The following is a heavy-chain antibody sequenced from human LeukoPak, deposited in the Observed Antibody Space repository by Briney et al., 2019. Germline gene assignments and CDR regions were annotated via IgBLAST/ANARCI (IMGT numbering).Heavy chain of an antibody. CDR2: IYHSGST. CDR1: GYSISSGYY. Sequence: RPSETLSLTCTVSGYSISSGYYWGWIRQPPGKGLEGIGSIYHSGSTYYNPSLKSRVTISVDTSKNQFSLKLSSVTAADTAVYYCARANYDFWSGYYPLDYWGQGTLVTVSS. D-gene: IGHD3-3*01. J-gene: IGHJ4*02. V-gene: IGHV4-38-2*02. CDR3: ARANYDFWSGYYPLDY.